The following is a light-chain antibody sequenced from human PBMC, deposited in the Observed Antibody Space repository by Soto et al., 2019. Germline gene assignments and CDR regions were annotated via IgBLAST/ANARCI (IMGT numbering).Light chain of an antibody. CDR1: SRDIGAYNY. V-gene: IGLV2-14*01. Sequence: QSALTQPASVSGSPGQSITISCTGTSRDIGAYNYVSWYQHHPGKAPKLIIHEVSNRPSGVSDRFSGSKSGHTASLTISGLQPEDEADYYCSSFTSASTLIFGGGTKLTVL. J-gene: IGLJ2*01. CDR2: EVS. CDR3: SSFTSASTLI.